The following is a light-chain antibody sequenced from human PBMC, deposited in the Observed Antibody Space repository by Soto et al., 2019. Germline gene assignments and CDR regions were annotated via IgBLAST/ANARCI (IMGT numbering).Light chain of an antibody. CDR1: SSNIGGNS. Sequence: QSVLTQPPAVSAAPGQKVTVCCAGSSSNIGGNSVSWYQQLPGTAPKLLIYDDNKRPSGIPDRFACSKSGTSATLGITGFQTGDEADYYCGSWDSSLSAYVFGTGTKVTVL. V-gene: IGLV1-51*01. CDR2: DDN. CDR3: GSWDSSLSAYV. J-gene: IGLJ1*01.